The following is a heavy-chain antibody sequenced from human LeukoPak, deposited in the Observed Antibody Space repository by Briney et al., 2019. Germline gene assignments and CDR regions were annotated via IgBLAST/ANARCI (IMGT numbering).Heavy chain of an antibody. D-gene: IGHD3-22*01. CDR3: AKTVSMMIVVQFDY. Sequence: PSETLSLTCAVSGGSISSSNWWSWVRQPPGKGLEWIGEIYHSGSTNYNPSLKSRVTISVDKSKNQFSLKLSSVTAADTAVYYCAKTVSMMIVVQFDYWGQGTLVTVSS. CDR1: GGSISSSNW. V-gene: IGHV4-4*02. CDR2: IYHSGST. J-gene: IGHJ4*02.